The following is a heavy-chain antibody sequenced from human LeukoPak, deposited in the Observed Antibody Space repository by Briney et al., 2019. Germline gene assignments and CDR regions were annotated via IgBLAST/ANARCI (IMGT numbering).Heavy chain of an antibody. Sequence: GGSPRLSCEASGFTFNTYSMNWARQAPGKGLEWVSSIDSSGGYMFYADSVKGRFIISRDNAKDSLYLQMNSLRVEDTSVYYCLRGDRRDYWGQGTLVTVSS. CDR1: GFTFNTYS. CDR3: LRGDRRDY. V-gene: IGHV3-21*06. CDR2: IDSSGGYM. J-gene: IGHJ4*02.